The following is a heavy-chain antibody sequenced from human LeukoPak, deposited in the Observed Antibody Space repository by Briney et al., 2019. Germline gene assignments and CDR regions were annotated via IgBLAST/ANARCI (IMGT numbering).Heavy chain of an antibody. D-gene: IGHD6-19*01. CDR3: ARARSGYSSGWYQFTY. CDR1: GYTFTSYY. J-gene: IGHJ4*02. CDR2: INPSGGST. V-gene: IGHV1-46*01. Sequence: ASVKVSCXASGYTFTSYYMHWVRQAPGRGLEWMGIINPSGGSTSYAQKFQGRVTMTRDTSTSTVYMELSSLRSEDTAVYYCARARSGYSSGWYQFTYWGQGTLVTVSS.